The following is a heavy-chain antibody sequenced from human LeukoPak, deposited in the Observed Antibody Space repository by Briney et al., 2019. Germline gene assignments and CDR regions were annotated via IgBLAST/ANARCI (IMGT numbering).Heavy chain of an antibody. D-gene: IGHD1-1*01. CDR2: MSYNGQIT. CDR3: AKVQLERRELLPNFDS. V-gene: IGHV3-30*18. J-gene: IGHJ4*02. Sequence: GRSLRLSCAASGFTFSSYGMHWVRQAPGKGLEWVAVMSYNGQITYYADSVKGRFTISRDNSQNMLYLQMNSLRVDDTSVYYRAKVQLERRELLPNFDSWGQGTLVTVSS. CDR1: GFTFSSYG.